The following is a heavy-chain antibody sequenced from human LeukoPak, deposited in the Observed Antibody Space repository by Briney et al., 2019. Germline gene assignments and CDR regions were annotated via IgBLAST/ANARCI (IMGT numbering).Heavy chain of an antibody. J-gene: IGHJ4*02. Sequence: PSETLSLTCAVYGGSFSGYYWSWIRQPPGKGLEWIGEINHSGSTNYNPSLKSRVTISVDTSKNQFSLKLSSVTAADTAVYYCARARPISYDSSGPLFDYWGQGTLVTVSS. D-gene: IGHD3-22*01. CDR3: ARARPISYDSSGPLFDY. CDR1: GGSFSGYY. CDR2: INHSGST. V-gene: IGHV4-34*01.